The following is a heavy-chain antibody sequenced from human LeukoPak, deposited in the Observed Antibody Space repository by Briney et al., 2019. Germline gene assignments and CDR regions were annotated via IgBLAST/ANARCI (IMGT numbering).Heavy chain of an antibody. D-gene: IGHD2-15*01. V-gene: IGHV4-38-2*02. CDR3: ARVTAVVAATTFDY. Sequence: SETLSLTCTVSGYSISSGYYWGWIRQPPGQGLEWIGSIYHSGSTYYNPSLKSRVTISVDTSKNQFSLKLSSVTAADTAVYYCARVTAVVAATTFDYWGQGTLVTVSS. CDR1: GYSISSGYY. CDR2: IYHSGST. J-gene: IGHJ4*02.